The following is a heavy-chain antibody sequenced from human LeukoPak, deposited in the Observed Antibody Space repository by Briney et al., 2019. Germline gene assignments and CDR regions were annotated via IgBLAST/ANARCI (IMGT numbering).Heavy chain of an antibody. Sequence: SETRSLTCAVYGGSFSGYYWSWIRQPPGKGLEWIGEINHSGSTNYNPSLKSRVTISVDTSKNQFSLKLSSVTAADTAVYYCARGRKLWFGESNWFDPWGQGTLVTVSS. J-gene: IGHJ5*02. V-gene: IGHV4-34*01. CDR3: ARGRKLWFGESNWFDP. CDR2: INHSGST. D-gene: IGHD3-10*01. CDR1: GGSFSGYY.